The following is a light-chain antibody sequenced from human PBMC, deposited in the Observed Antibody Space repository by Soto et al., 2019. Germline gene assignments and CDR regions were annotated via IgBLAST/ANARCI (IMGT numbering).Light chain of an antibody. CDR2: SAS. CDR1: QSVSSN. CDR3: QQYGSSPWT. J-gene: IGKJ1*01. Sequence: IVLTQSPGTMSMSPGERATLSCRASQSVSSNLAWYQQEPGQAPRXIIYSASIRATAIPARFSGSGSGTELTITISRLEPEDFEVYYCQQYGSSPWTFGQGTKVDIK. V-gene: IGKV3-20*01.